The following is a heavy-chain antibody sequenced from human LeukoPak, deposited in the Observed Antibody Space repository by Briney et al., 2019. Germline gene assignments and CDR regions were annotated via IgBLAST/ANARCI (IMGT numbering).Heavy chain of an antibody. D-gene: IGHD2-8*01. CDR1: GYSMSSGYY. Sequence: SETLSLTCAVSGYSMSSGYYWGWIRQPPGKGLEWIGSIHHSGSTYYNPSLKSRVTISVDTSKNQFSLKLSSVTAADTAVYYCARGPPRLVSYWGQGTLVTVSS. J-gene: IGHJ4*02. CDR2: IHHSGST. V-gene: IGHV4-38-2*01. CDR3: ARGPPRLVSY.